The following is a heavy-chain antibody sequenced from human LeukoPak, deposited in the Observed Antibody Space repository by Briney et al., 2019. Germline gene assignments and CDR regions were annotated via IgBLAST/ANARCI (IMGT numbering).Heavy chain of an antibody. V-gene: IGHV3-7*03. Sequence: GGSLRLSCAASGFISSSYWMSWVRQAPGKGLEWVANIKQDGSEKYYVDSVKGRFTISRDNAKNSLYLQMNSLRAEDTAVYYCARRGYSFSLFDYWGQGTLVTVSS. D-gene: IGHD5-18*01. J-gene: IGHJ4*02. CDR1: GFISSSYW. CDR3: ARRGYSFSLFDY. CDR2: IKQDGSEK.